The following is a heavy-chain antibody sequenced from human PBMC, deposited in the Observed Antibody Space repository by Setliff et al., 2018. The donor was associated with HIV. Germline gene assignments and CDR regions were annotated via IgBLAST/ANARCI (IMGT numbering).Heavy chain of an antibody. V-gene: IGHV4-38-2*02. CDR1: GYSISSGYY. CDR3: ARPLTTSYYFWGDAFGF. D-gene: IGHD3-10*02. Sequence: SETLSLTCTVSGYSISSGYYWGWVRQPPGKGLDWIGSFYPSGSTYYSPSLQGRVTISVDTSKSQFSLKLTSVTAADTAVYYCARPLTTSYYFWGDAFGFWGQGTMVTVSS. J-gene: IGHJ3*01. CDR2: FYPSGST.